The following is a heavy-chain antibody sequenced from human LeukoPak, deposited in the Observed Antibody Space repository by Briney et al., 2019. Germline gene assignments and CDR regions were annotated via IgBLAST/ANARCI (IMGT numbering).Heavy chain of an antibody. CDR3: AXGLYGDYALEYFQH. Sequence: PGWSLRLSCAASXFXXXXXXXXXVXXXPGXXXXXFXXXXGXGGSXYYADSVKGRFTISRDNSKNSLYLQMNSLRTEDTALYYXAXGLYGDYALEYFQHWGQGTLVTVSS. CDR1: XFXXXXXX. V-gene: IGHV3-43*02. CDR2: XXGXGGSX. D-gene: IGHD4-17*01. J-gene: IGHJ1*01.